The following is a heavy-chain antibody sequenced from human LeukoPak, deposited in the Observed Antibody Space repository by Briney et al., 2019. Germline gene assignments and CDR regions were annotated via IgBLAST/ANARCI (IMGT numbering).Heavy chain of an antibody. CDR2: ISTDTGNP. J-gene: IGHJ4*02. V-gene: IGHV7-4-1*02. CDR3: ARGRGPVTGATSWYYFDY. D-gene: IGHD1-7*01. Sequence: VASVKVSCKASGYTFTSYAMNWVRQAPGQGLECMGWISTDTGNPTYAQGFTGRFVFSLDTSVSTAYLQISSLKAEDTAVYYCARGRGPVTGATSWYYFDYWGQGTLVTVSS. CDR1: GYTFTSYA.